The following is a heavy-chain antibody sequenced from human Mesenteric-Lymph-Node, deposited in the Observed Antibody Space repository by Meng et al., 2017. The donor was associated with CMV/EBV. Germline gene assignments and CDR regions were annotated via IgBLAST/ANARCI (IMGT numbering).Heavy chain of an antibody. D-gene: IGHD6-19*01. J-gene: IGHJ4*02. CDR1: GFTFSSYA. Sequence: GESLKISCAASGFTFSSYAMSWVRQAPGKGLEWVSAISGSGGSTYYADSVKGRFTISRDNSKNTLYLQMNSLRAEDTAVYYCASQWLARTYYFDYWGQGTLVTVSS. V-gene: IGHV3-23*01. CDR3: ASQWLARTYYFDY. CDR2: ISGSGGST.